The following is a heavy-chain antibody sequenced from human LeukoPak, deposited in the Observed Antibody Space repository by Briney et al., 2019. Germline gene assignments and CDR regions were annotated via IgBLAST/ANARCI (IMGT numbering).Heavy chain of an antibody. D-gene: IGHD6-6*01. CDR3: ARGVRGSSQYYYYSYMDV. V-gene: IGHV4-31*03. CDR2: IYYSGST. J-gene: IGHJ6*03. Sequence: SETLSLTCTVSGGSISSGGYYWSWIRQHPGKGLEWIGYIYYSGSTYYNPSLKSRVTISVDTSKNQFSLKLSSVTAADTAVYYCARGVRGSSQYYYYSYMDVWGKGTTVTVSS. CDR1: GGSISSGGYY.